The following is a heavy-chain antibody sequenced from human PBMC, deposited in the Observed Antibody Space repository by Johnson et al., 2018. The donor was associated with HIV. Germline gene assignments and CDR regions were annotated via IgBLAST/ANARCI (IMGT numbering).Heavy chain of an antibody. J-gene: IGHJ3*02. Sequence: VQLVESGGGLVQPGGSLRLSCAASGFTFNKYWMSWVRQAPGKGLEWVANIKHDGSEKHYVDSVKARFTISRDNGKNSLYLQMNSLRAEDTAVYYCARDPELDYFDNRAFDIWGQGTMVTVSS. CDR1: GFTFNKYW. CDR2: IKHDGSEK. V-gene: IGHV3-7*01. D-gene: IGHD3-22*01. CDR3: ARDPELDYFDNRAFDI.